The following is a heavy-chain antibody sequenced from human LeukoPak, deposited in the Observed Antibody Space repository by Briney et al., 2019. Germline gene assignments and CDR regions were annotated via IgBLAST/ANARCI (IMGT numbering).Heavy chain of an antibody. Sequence: GGSLRLSCAASGFTFSSYSMNWVRQAPGKGLEWVSSISSSSSYIYYADSVKGRFTISRDNAKNSLYLQMNSLRAEDTAVYYCARDRALRCMDVWGQGTTVTVSS. D-gene: IGHD5-12*01. CDR2: ISSSSSYI. J-gene: IGHJ6*02. CDR3: ARDRALRCMDV. CDR1: GFTFSSYS. V-gene: IGHV3-21*01.